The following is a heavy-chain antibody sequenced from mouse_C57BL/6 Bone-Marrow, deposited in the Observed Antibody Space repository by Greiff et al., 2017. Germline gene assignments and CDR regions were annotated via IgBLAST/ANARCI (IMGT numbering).Heavy chain of an antibody. Sequence: EVHLVESGGGLVQPGGSLKLSCAASGFTFSDYYMYWVRQTPEKRLEWVAYISNGGGSTYYPDTVKGRFTISRDNAKNTLYLQMSRLKSEDTAMYYCARRGVVAGDYWGQGTTLTVSS. CDR2: ISNGGGST. CDR1: GFTFSDYY. D-gene: IGHD1-1*01. J-gene: IGHJ2*01. V-gene: IGHV5-12*01. CDR3: ARRGVVAGDY.